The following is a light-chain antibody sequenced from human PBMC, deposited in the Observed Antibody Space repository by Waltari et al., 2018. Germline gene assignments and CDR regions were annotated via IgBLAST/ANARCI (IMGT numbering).Light chain of an antibody. CDR2: AVT. J-gene: IGLJ1*01. CDR1: SGDTGTYDL. CDR3: SSYAGNYIYV. V-gene: IGLV2-8*01. Sequence: QSALTQPPPASGSPGQSVTISCTGTSGDTGTYDLVSWYQQHPGKAPKVIVYAVTKRPSGVPDRFSGSKSGDTAFLTVSGLQAEDEADYYCSSYAGNYIYVFGTGTEVTVL.